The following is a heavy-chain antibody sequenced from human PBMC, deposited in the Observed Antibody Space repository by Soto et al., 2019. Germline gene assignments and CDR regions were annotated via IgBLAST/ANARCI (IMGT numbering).Heavy chain of an antibody. Sequence: QVQPVESGGGVVQPGRSLRLSCAASGFTFSHYAMHWVRQAPGKGLEWVALISYDGSNEYYADSVVGRFTISRHNSMNTLYLQMNSLIAEDTAVDYCAKHGIHNFDSWGQGTLVTVSS. J-gene: IGHJ4*02. V-gene: IGHV3-30*18. CDR2: ISYDGSNE. CDR3: AKHGIHNFDS. CDR1: GFTFSHYA.